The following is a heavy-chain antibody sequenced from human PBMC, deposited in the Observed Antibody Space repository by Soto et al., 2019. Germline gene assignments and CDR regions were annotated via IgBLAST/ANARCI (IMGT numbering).Heavy chain of an antibody. CDR3: ARDIVVVPAAYPSSHYYGMDV. J-gene: IGHJ6*02. D-gene: IGHD2-2*01. V-gene: IGHV1-18*01. CDR1: GYTFTSYG. CDR2: ISAYNGNT. Sequence: QVQLVQSGAEVKKPGASVKVSCKASGYTFTSYGISWVRQAPGQGLEWMGWISAYNGNTNYAQKLQGRVTMTTDTSTSTAYMELRSLRSDDTAVYYCARDIVVVPAAYPSSHYYGMDVWGQGTTVTGSS.